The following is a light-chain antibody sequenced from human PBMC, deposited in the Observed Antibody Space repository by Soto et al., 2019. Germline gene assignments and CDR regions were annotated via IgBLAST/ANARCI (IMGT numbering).Light chain of an antibody. Sequence: QSALTQPASVSGSPGQSITISCTGTSSDVGSYNYVSWYQQYPGKAPKLMIYHVSNRPSGVSNRFSGSKSGNSASLTISGLQAEDEADYYCSSYTSTSTYVFGTGTKLTVL. V-gene: IGLV2-14*01. CDR3: SSYTSTSTYV. J-gene: IGLJ1*01. CDR1: SSDVGSYNY. CDR2: HVS.